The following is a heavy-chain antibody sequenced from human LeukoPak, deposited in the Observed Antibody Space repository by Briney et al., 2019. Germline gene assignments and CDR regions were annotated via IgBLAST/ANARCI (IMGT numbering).Heavy chain of an antibody. J-gene: IGHJ6*03. CDR3: ARVGYSYGDPGYYYYYMNV. CDR1: GGSISSYY. D-gene: IGHD5-18*01. V-gene: IGHV4-59*01. CDR2: IYYSGST. Sequence: PSETLSLTCTVSGGSISSYYWSWIRQPPGKGLEWIGYIYYSGSTDYNPSLKSRVTISVDTSKNQFFLKLSSVTAADTAVYYCARVGYSYGDPGYYYYYMNVWGKGTTVTISS.